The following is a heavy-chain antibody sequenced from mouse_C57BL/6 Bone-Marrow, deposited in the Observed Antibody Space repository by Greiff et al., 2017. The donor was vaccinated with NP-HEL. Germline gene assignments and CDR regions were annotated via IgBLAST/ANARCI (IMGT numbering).Heavy chain of an antibody. D-gene: IGHD4-1*01. CDR1: GFNIKDDY. J-gene: IGHJ3*01. V-gene: IGHV14-4*01. Sequence: EVQLQESGAELVRPGASVKLSCTASGFNIKDDYMLWVKQRPEQGLEWIGWIDPENGDTEYASKFQGKATITADTSSNTAYLQLSSLTSEDTAVYYCISNAWFAYWGQGTLVTVSA. CDR2: IDPENGDT. CDR3: ISNAWFAY.